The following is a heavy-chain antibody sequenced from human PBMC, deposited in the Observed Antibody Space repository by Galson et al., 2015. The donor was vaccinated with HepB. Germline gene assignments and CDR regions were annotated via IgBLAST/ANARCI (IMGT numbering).Heavy chain of an antibody. CDR2: ISYDGSNK. J-gene: IGHJ4*02. V-gene: IGHV3-30*03. CDR1: GFTFSSYG. D-gene: IGHD6-13*01. Sequence: SLRLSCAASGFTFSSYGMHWVRQAPGKGLEWVAVISYDGSNKYYADSVKGRFTITRDNSKNTLYLQMNSLRAEDTAVYYCATTPLSAAGTPYYFDYWGQGTLVTVSS. CDR3: ATTPLSAAGTPYYFDY.